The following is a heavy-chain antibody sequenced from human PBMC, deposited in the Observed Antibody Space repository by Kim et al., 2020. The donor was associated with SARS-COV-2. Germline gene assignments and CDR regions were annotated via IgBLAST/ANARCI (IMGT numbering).Heavy chain of an antibody. CDR2: ISGIVGTT. V-gene: IGHV3-23*01. D-gene: IGHD2-15*01. CDR1: GFTFSNYA. CDR3: ANVVG. J-gene: IGHJ4*02. Sequence: GGSLRLSCAGSGFTFSNYAMNWVRQAPGKGLEWVSAISGIVGTTYYADSVKGRFTVTRDNAKNTRYLQMNSLRAQDTAVSYCANVVGWGQGTLVTVPS.